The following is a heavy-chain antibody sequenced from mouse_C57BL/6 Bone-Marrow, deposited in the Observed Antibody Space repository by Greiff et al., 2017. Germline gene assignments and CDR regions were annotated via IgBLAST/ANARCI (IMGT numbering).Heavy chain of an antibody. CDR3: ARVFYCDYDATTPYYAMDY. CDR1: GFSLSTSGMG. D-gene: IGHD2-4*01. Sequence: QVTLKVSGPGILQSSQTLSLTCSFSGFSLSTSGMGVSWIRQPSGKGLERQAHIYWDDDKRYNPSLKSRLTISTDTSRNQVFHKITSVDTTVTATYYCARVFYCDYDATTPYYAMDYWGQGTSVTVSS. J-gene: IGHJ4*01. V-gene: IGHV8-12*01. CDR2: IYWDDDK.